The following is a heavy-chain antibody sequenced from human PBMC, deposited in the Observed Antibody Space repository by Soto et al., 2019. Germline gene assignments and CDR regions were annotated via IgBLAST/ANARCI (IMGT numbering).Heavy chain of an antibody. D-gene: IGHD1-26*01. CDR1: GYTFTSYG. J-gene: IGHJ6*02. V-gene: IGHV1-2*02. Sequence: GASVKVSCKASGYTFTSYGISWVRQAPGQGLEWMGWINPNSGGTNYAQKFQGRVTMTRDTSISTAYMELSRLRSDDTAVYYCARESGSYYQYYYYGMDVWGHGTTVTVSS. CDR2: INPNSGGT. CDR3: ARESGSYYQYYYYGMDV.